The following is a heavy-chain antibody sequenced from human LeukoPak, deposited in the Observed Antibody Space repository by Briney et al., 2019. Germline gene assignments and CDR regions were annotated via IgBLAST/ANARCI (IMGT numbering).Heavy chain of an antibody. Sequence: PSETLSLTCTVSGGSFSSSSYFWGWVRQPPGKGLEWIGNIYHSGNTASNPSLKSRVTISVDTSKNQFSLKLSSVTAADTAVYYCARTYCSGGSCHFDYWGQGTLVTVSS. CDR3: ARTYCSGGSCHFDY. CDR2: IYHSGNT. V-gene: IGHV4-39*07. J-gene: IGHJ4*02. D-gene: IGHD2-15*01. CDR1: GGSFSSSSYF.